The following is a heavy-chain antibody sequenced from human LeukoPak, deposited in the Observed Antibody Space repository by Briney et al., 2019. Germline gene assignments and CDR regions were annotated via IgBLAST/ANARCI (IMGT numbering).Heavy chain of an antibody. Sequence: GGSLRLSCAASGFTFSDYYMSWIRQAPGKGREWVSYIISSGRTIYYTFSVKGRFTISRDNAKNSLYLQMNSLRAEDTAVYYCARALRLPAGTFDYWGQGTLVTVSS. CDR3: ARALRLPAGTFDY. J-gene: IGHJ4*02. CDR2: IISSGRTI. CDR1: GFTFSDYY. V-gene: IGHV3-11*04. D-gene: IGHD2-2*01.